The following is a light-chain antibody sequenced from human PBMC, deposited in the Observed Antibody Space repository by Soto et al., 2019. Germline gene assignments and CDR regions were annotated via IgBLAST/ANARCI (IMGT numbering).Light chain of an antibody. CDR2: GAS. Sequence: EIVLTQSPGTLSVSPGERATLSCRASQSVSSNLVWYQQKPGQAPRLLIYGASSRATGIPDRFSGSGSGTEFTLTISRLEPEDFAVYFCQQYGYSQWTFGQGTKVDIK. V-gene: IGKV3-20*01. CDR1: QSVSSN. J-gene: IGKJ1*01. CDR3: QQYGYSQWT.